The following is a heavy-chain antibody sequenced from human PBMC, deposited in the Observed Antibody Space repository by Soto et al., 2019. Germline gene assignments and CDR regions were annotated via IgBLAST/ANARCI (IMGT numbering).Heavy chain of an antibody. V-gene: IGHV4-31*03. D-gene: IGHD3-3*01. J-gene: IGHJ4*02. Sequence: QVQLQESGPGLVKSSQTLSLTCTVSGGSISSGGSYWSWIRQRPGKGLEWIGYIFYSDSFYYTPSLKGRVVILADTSKNQLTLKLSSVTDADTAVYYCARAPETPPIFGVVRPYFFDFWGQGTLVTVSS. CDR3: ARAPETPPIFGVVRPYFFDF. CDR2: IFYSDSF. CDR1: GGSISSGGSY.